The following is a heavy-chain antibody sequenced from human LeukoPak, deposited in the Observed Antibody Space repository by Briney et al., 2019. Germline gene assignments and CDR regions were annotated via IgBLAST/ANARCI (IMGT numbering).Heavy chain of an antibody. V-gene: IGHV4-4*02. D-gene: IGHD4-17*01. CDR1: GGSISSGSW. CDR2: IHHSGST. CDR3: ARGGDYRFDY. Sequence: SETLSLTCAVSGGSISSGSWWGWIRQPSGKGLEWIGEIHHSGSTNYNPSLKSRITLSVDKSKNQLSLRLTSVTAADTAVYYRARGGDYRFDYWGQGTLVTVSS. J-gene: IGHJ4*02.